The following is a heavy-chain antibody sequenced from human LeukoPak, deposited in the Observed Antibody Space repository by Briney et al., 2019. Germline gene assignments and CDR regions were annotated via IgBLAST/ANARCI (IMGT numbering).Heavy chain of an antibody. D-gene: IGHD1-1*01. V-gene: IGHV3-7*01. CDR3: ARWRHDNGFDY. J-gene: IGHJ4*01. Sequence: QPGRSLRLSCTASGFTFGDYAMSWVRQAPGKGLEWVANIKEDGTEKYHVDSVKGRFTISRDNAKNSLYLQTNNLRAEDTAVYYCARWRHDNGFDYWGHGTLVTVSS. CDR1: GFTFGDYA. CDR2: IKEDGTEK.